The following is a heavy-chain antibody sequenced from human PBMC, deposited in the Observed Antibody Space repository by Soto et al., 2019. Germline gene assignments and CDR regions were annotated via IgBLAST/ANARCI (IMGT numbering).Heavy chain of an antibody. D-gene: IGHD1-26*01. Sequence: LRETLSLTCAVYGGSFSGYYWSWIRQPPGKGLEWIGEINHSGSTNYNPSLKSRVTISVDTSKNQFSLKLSSVTAADTAVYYCARAPSAEYSGSYYWFDPWGQGTLVTVSS. CDR1: GGSFSGYY. V-gene: IGHV4-34*01. J-gene: IGHJ5*02. CDR2: INHSGST. CDR3: ARAPSAEYSGSYYWFDP.